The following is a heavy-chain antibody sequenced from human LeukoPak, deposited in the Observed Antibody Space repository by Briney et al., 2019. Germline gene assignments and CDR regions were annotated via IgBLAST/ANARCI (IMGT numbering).Heavy chain of an antibody. V-gene: IGHV1-2*06. Sequence: ASVKVSCKASGYTFTGYYMHWVRQAPGQGLEWMGRINPNSGGTNYAQEFQGRVTMTRDTSISTAYMELSRLRSDDTAVYYCARVGAAYYYDSVDYWGQGTLVTVSS. J-gene: IGHJ4*02. CDR3: ARVGAAYYYDSVDY. CDR2: INPNSGGT. D-gene: IGHD3-22*01. CDR1: GYTFTGYY.